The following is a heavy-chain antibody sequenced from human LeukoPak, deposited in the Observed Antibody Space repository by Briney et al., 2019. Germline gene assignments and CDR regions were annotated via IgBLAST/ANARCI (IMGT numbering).Heavy chain of an antibody. V-gene: IGHV3-30*04. J-gene: IGHJ4*02. D-gene: IGHD5-18*01. Sequence: PGGSLRLSCAASGFTFSSYAMHWVRQAPGKGLEWVAVISYDGSNKYYADSVKGRFTISRDNSKNTLYLQMNSLRAEDTAVYYCARDLSGVTGYTYGRGIDYWGQGTLVTVSS. CDR3: ARDLSGVTGYTYGRGIDY. CDR1: GFTFSSYA. CDR2: ISYDGSNK.